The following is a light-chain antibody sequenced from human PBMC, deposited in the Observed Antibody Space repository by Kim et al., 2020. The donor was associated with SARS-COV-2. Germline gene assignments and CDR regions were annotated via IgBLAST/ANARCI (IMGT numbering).Light chain of an antibody. CDR2: SNN. J-gene: IGLJ3*02. V-gene: IGLV1-44*01. Sequence: ELTQPPSASGTPGQRVTISCSGSSSNIGSNNVVWYQQFPGAAPNVLIHSNNQRPSGIPDRFSGSRSGTSASLAISGLQSGDEADYYCAVWDDSLKQGVFGGGTKVTVL. CDR3: AVWDDSLKQGV. CDR1: SSNIGSNN.